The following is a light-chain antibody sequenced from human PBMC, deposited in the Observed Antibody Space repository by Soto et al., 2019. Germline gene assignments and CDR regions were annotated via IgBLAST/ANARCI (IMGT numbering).Light chain of an antibody. J-gene: IGKJ3*01. Sequence: EIVLTQSPGTLFLSPGERATLSCRASQTVSSSYLAWYQQKPGQAPRLLIYGASSRATGIPDRFSGSGSGTDFTLTISRLEPEGFAVYYCQQYGSSFTFGAGTKVDIK. V-gene: IGKV3-20*01. CDR1: QTVSSSY. CDR3: QQYGSSFT. CDR2: GAS.